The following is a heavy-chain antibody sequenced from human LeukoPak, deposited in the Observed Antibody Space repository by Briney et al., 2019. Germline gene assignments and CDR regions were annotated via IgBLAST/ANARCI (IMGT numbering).Heavy chain of an antibody. CDR1: GFTFSSYW. V-gene: IGHV3-74*01. J-gene: IGHJ3*02. CDR3: ANGYSSTYYNALDI. Sequence: GSLRLSCAASGFTFSSYWMHWVRQAPGKGLVWVSRINSDGSSTTYADSVKSRFTTSRDNAKNTLYLQMSSLRVEDTAVYYCANGYSSTYYNALDIRGQGTMVTVSS. D-gene: IGHD6-13*01. CDR2: INSDGSST.